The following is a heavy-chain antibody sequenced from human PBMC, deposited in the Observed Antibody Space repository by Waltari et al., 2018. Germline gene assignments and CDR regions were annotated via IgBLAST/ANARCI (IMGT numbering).Heavy chain of an antibody. CDR3: ATAPLGDFWSGPPRAFDI. Sequence: QVQLVQSGAEVKKPGASVTVSCKVSGYTLTELSMHWVRQAPGKGLEWMGGVDPEDGETIYAQKCQGRVTMTEDTSTDTAYMELSSLRSEDTAVYYCATAPLGDFWSGPPRAFDIWGQGTMVTVSS. J-gene: IGHJ3*02. CDR2: VDPEDGET. V-gene: IGHV1-24*01. CDR1: GYTLTELS. D-gene: IGHD3-3*01.